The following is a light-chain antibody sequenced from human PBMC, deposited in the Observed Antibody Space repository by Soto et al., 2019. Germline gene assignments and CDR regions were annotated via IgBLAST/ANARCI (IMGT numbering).Light chain of an antibody. V-gene: IGLV2-14*03. Sequence: QSVLTQPASVSGSPGQSIAISCTGVRTDVDGYDYVSWYQQHPGQAPQLIIYDVSNRPSGVSHRFSGSKSGDTASLTISGLQAEDEADYYCTSYTSSPPFYVFGTGTKVIVL. CDR2: DVS. CDR3: TSYTSSPPFYV. J-gene: IGLJ1*01. CDR1: RTDVDGYDY.